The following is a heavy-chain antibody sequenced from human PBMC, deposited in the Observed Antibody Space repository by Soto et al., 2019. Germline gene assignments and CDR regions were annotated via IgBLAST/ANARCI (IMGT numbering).Heavy chain of an antibody. Sequence: QVQLQESGPGLVKPSGTLSLTCAVSGGSISSSNWWSWVRQPPGKGLERIGEIYHSGSTNYNPSRTRRVTISVDKSKTQFSLKLSSVTAADTAVYYCARGISGGRHFDYWGQGTLFTVSS. J-gene: IGHJ4*02. D-gene: IGHD2-15*01. CDR3: ARGISGGRHFDY. V-gene: IGHV4-4*02. CDR2: IYHSGST. CDR1: GGSISSSNW.